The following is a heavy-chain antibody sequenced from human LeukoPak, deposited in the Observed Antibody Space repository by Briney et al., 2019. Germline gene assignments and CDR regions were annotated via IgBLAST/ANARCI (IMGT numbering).Heavy chain of an antibody. Sequence: GGSLRLSCAASGFTFSDYAMSWVRQAPGKGLEWVSGISSSGGGTYYADSVKGRFTISRDNSKNTLFLQMNSLRAEDTAVYYCARNRASYYFDYWGQGTLVTVSS. CDR1: GFTFSDYA. D-gene: IGHD1-14*01. CDR2: ISSSGGGT. J-gene: IGHJ4*02. V-gene: IGHV3-23*01. CDR3: ARNRASYYFDY.